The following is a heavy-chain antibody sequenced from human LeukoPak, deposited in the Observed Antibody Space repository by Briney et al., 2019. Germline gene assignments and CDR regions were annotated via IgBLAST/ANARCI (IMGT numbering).Heavy chain of an antibody. D-gene: IGHD5-12*01. CDR2: ISWNSGSI. Sequence: PGRSLRLSCAASGFTFDDYAMHWVRQAPGKGLEWVSGISWNSGSIGYADPVKGRFTISRDNAKNSLYLQMNSLRAEDMALYYCAKDHKWLRSFFDYWGQGTLVTVSS. J-gene: IGHJ4*02. CDR1: GFTFDDYA. CDR3: AKDHKWLRSFFDY. V-gene: IGHV3-9*03.